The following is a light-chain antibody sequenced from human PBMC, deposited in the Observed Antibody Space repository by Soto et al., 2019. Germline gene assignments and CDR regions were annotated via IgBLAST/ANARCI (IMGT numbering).Light chain of an antibody. Sequence: EIVLTQSPDTLSLSPGDRATVSCRASQTVGASYVAWDQHRPGQAPKFLMYGASTRATGIPDRFSGSGSGTEFTLTIDSLEPEDFGLYYCQQYGRSPWTFGQGTRVEI. V-gene: IGKV3-20*01. J-gene: IGKJ1*01. CDR1: QTVGASY. CDR2: GAS. CDR3: QQYGRSPWT.